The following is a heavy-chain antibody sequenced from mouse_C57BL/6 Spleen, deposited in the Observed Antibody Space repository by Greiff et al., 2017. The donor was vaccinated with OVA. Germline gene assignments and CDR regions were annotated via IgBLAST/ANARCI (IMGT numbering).Heavy chain of an antibody. D-gene: IGHD2-5*01. CDR2: IYPGSGST. J-gene: IGHJ2*01. CDR3: ARGGSNSGYDY. Sequence: QVQLKQPGAELVKPGASVKMSCKASGYTFTSYWITWVKQRPGQGLEWIGDIYPGSGSTNYNEKFKSKATLTVDTSSSTAYMQLSSLTSEDSAVYYCARGGSNSGYDYWGQGTTLTVSS. CDR1: GYTFTSYW. V-gene: IGHV1-55*01.